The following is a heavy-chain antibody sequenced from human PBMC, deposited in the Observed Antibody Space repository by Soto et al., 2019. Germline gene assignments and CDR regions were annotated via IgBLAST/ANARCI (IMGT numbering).Heavy chain of an antibody. CDR1: GFTFIDYS. D-gene: IGHD1-20*01. Sequence: QVQLVESGGGLVNPGGSLRLSCSASGFTFIDYSMSWIRQAPGKGLEWLSTISSGGNTIYYADSVKGRFTISRDNAKNSLSQQMNSLRAEDTAVYYCARRYLDYYFYGMDVWGPGTTVTVSS. V-gene: IGHV3-11*01. CDR3: ARRYLDYYFYGMDV. CDR2: ISSGGNTI. J-gene: IGHJ6*02.